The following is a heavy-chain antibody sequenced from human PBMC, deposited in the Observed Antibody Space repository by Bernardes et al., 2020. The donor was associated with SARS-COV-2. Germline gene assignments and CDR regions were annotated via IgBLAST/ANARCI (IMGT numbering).Heavy chain of an antibody. J-gene: IGHJ4*02. V-gene: IGHV4-31*03. D-gene: IGHD3-10*01. CDR3: ASSLVRGALGDYFDY. CDR2: IYYSGIT. Sequence: SETLSLTCTVSTGSISGGSYYWSWIRQHPGMGPEWIGYIYYSGITHYNPSLESRVSISVDTSNNQFSLKLSSVTAADTAVYYCASSLVRGALGDYFDYWGQGTLVTVSS. CDR1: TGSISGGSYY.